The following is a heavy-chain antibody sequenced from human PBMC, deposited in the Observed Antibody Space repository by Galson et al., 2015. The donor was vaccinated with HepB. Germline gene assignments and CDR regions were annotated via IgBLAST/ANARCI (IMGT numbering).Heavy chain of an antibody. CDR2: IYSGGST. D-gene: IGHD3-10*01. J-gene: IGHJ4*02. Sequence: SLRLSCAASGFTVSSNYMSWVRQAPRKGLEWVSVIYSGGSTYYADSVKGRFTISRDNSKNTLYLQMNSLRAEDTAVYYCAREISGSYFYWGQGTLVTVSS. V-gene: IGHV3-53*01. CDR1: GFTVSSNY. CDR3: AREISGSYFY.